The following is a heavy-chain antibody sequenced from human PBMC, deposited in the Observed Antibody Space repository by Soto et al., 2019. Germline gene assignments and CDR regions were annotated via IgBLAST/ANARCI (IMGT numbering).Heavy chain of an antibody. J-gene: IGHJ4*01. CDR3: AIEMAYYFDS. CDR2: IYHSGPT. Sequence: QVQLQESGSGLVKPSQTLVLTCTVSGDSISRDGSSWSWLRQPPGKGLEWIGYIYHSGPTYYNPSLNSRVTTSIDKSKNQFSRRLASGTAADTAVYYCAIEMAYYFDSWGHGTLVTVSS. V-gene: IGHV4-30-2*01. CDR1: GDSISRDGSS.